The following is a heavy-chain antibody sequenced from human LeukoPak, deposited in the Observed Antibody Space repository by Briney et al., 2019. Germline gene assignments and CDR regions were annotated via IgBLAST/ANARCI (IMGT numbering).Heavy chain of an antibody. CDR1: GASISADY. CDR3: ARRVPSGFVDS. J-gene: IGHJ4*02. D-gene: IGHD5-12*01. Sequence: SETPSLTCAVSGASISADYWIWIRQPPGKGLEWIGYIYYSGSTNYNPSLKSRVTISVDTSKNQFSLRLSSVTAADTAMYYCARRVPSGFVDSWGQGTLVTVSS. CDR2: IYYSGST. V-gene: IGHV4-59*08.